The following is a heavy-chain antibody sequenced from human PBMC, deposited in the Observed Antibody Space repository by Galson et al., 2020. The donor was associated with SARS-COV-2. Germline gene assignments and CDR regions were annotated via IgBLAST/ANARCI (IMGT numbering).Heavy chain of an antibody. D-gene: IGHD3-3*01. Sequence: ASETLSLTCTVSGGSISSGGYYWSWIRQHPGKGLEWIGYIYNSGSTYYNPSLKSRVSISVDTSKNQFSLKLSSVTAADTAVYYCAREFVGVIAFDYWGQGTLVTVSS. CDR1: GGSISSGGYY. V-gene: IGHV4-31*03. J-gene: IGHJ4*02. CDR3: AREFVGVIAFDY. CDR2: IYNSGST.